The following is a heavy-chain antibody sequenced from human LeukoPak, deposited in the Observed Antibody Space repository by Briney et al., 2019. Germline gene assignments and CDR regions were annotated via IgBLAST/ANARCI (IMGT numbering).Heavy chain of an antibody. Sequence: SETLSLTCTVSGGSISSGDYYWSWIRQPPGKGLEWIGYIYYSGSTYYNPSLKSRVTISVDTSKNQFSLKLSSVTAADTAVYYCARSYCGGDCALDVWGKGTTVTVSS. CDR1: GGSISSGDYY. CDR2: IYYSGST. CDR3: ARSYCGGDCALDV. D-gene: IGHD2-21*02. V-gene: IGHV4-30-4*02. J-gene: IGHJ6*04.